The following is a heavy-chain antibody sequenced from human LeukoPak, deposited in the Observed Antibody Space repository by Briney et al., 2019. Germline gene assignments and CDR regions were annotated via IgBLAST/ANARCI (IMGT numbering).Heavy chain of an antibody. J-gene: IGHJ3*02. CDR3: ARQAPRRDGYYLDAFDI. Sequence: KPSETLSLTCTVSGGSISSSSYYWGWIRQPPGKGLEWIGSIYYSGSTYYHPSLKSRVTISVDTSKNQFSLKLSSVTAADTAVYYCARQAPRRDGYYLDAFDIWGQGTMVTVSS. CDR2: IYYSGST. CDR1: GGSISSSSYY. D-gene: IGHD5-24*01. V-gene: IGHV4-39*01.